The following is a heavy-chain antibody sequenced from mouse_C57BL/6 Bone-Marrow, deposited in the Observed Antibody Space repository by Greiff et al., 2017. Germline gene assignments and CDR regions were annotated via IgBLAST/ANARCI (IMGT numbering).Heavy chain of an antibody. Sequence: VQVVESGPGLVAPSPSLSITCTVSGFSLTSYAISWVRQPPGPGLEWLGVIWTGGGTNYNSALKSRLSISKDNSESQVFLNMNNLRSVDTARYDGDSFDGYCPAWFAYWGQGTLVTVSA. J-gene: IGHJ3*01. CDR3: DSFDGYCPAWFAY. CDR1: GFSLTSYA. D-gene: IGHD2-3*01. CDR2: IWTGGGT. V-gene: IGHV2-9-1*01.